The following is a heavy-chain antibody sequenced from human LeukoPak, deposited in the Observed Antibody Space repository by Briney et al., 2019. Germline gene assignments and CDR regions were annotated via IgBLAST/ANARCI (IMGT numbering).Heavy chain of an antibody. CDR3: ARGFLWFGAPGNYYMDV. CDR1: GGSISSYY. V-gene: IGHV4-59*01. J-gene: IGHJ6*03. D-gene: IGHD3-10*01. CDR2: IYYSGST. Sequence: SETLSLTCTVSGGSISSYYWSWIRQPPGKGLEWIGYIYYSGSTNYNPSLKSRVTISVDTSKNQFSLKLSSVTAADTAVYYCARGFLWFGAPGNYYMDVWGKGTTVTISS.